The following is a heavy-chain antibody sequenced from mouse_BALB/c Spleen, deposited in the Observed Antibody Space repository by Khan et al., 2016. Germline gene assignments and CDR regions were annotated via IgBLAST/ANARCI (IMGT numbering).Heavy chain of an antibody. CDR2: ITYSGST. V-gene: IGHV3-8*02. D-gene: IGHD2-14*01. CDR1: GDSITSGY. Sequence: EVQLQESGPSLVKPSQTLSLTCSVTGDSITSGYWNWFRKFPGNKLEYMGYITYSGSTHYNPSLKSRISISRDTSKNQYYLHWKYVTTEDIDTYYCARTSRNDVGFAYWGQGTLVTVSA. J-gene: IGHJ3*01. CDR3: ARTSRNDVGFAY.